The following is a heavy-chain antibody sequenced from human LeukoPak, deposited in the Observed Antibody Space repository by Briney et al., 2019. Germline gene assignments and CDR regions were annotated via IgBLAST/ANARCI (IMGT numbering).Heavy chain of an antibody. CDR1: GYTFTGYY. CDR2: INPNSGGT. Sequence: ASVKVSRKASGYTFTGYYMHWVRQAPGQGLEWMGWINPNSGGTNYAQKFQGRVTMTRDTSISTAYMELSRLRSDDTAVYYCARGTLRGIAVAGNRDYYGMDVWGQGTTVTVSS. CDR3: ARGTLRGIAVAGNRDYYGMDV. D-gene: IGHD6-19*01. J-gene: IGHJ6*02. V-gene: IGHV1-2*02.